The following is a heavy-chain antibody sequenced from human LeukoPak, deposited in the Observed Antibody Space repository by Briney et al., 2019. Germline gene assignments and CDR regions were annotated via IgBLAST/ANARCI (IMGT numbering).Heavy chain of an antibody. Sequence: ASVKVSCKASGYTFTGYYMHWVRQAPGQGLEWMGWINPNSGGTNFAQRFQGWVTMTRDTSIGTAYVELSRLRSDDTAVYYCAREEILEWLLWGYYYGMDVWGQGTTVTVSS. V-gene: IGHV1-2*04. CDR1: GYTFTGYY. CDR3: AREEILEWLLWGYYYGMDV. CDR2: INPNSGGT. D-gene: IGHD3-3*01. J-gene: IGHJ6*02.